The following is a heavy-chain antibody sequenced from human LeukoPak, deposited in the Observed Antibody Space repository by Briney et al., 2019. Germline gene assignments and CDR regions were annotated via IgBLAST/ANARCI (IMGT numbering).Heavy chain of an antibody. CDR3: ARSYRALDY. J-gene: IGHJ4*01. D-gene: IGHD3-16*02. Sequence: SETLSLTCTVSGGSISSSSYYWSWLRQPPGRGLEWIGYIYYTGNTNYNPSLKSRVTISVDTSKNQFSLRLSSVTAADTAVYYCARSYRALDYWGQGTLVTVSS. V-gene: IGHV4-61*01. CDR1: GGSISSSSYY. CDR2: IYYTGNT.